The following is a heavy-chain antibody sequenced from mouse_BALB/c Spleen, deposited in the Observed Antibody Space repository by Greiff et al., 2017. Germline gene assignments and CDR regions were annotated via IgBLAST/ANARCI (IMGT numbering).Heavy chain of an antibody. J-gene: IGHJ1*01. CDR2: ISYRGST. Sequence: EVKLQESGPSLVKPSQTLSLTCSVTGDSITSGYWNWIRKFPGNKLEYMGYISYRGSTYYNPSLKSRISITRDTSKNQYYLQLNSVTTEDTATYYCARRPGGGGPSFDVWGAGTTVTVSS. CDR3: ARRPGGGGPSFDV. CDR1: GDSITSGY. V-gene: IGHV3-8*02. D-gene: IGHD1-1*02.